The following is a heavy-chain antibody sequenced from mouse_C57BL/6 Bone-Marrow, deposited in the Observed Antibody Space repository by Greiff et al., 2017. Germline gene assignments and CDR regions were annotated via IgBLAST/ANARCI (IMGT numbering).Heavy chain of an antibody. CDR1: GYTFTSYW. CDR2: IDPSDSET. CDR3: ARRNYGSTPFDY. D-gene: IGHD1-1*01. Sequence: VKLVESGAELVRPGSSVKLSCKASGYTFTSYWLHWVKQRPIQGLEWIGNIDPSDSETHYNQKFKDKATLTVDKSSSTAYMQLSSLTSEDSAVYYCARRNYGSTPFDYWGQGTTLTVSS. V-gene: IGHV1-52*01. J-gene: IGHJ2*01.